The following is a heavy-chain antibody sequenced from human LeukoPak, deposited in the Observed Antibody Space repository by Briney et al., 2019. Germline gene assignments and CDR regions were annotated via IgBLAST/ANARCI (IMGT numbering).Heavy chain of an antibody. Sequence: SVKVSCKASGGTFSSYAISWVRQAPGQGLEWMGRIIPIFGTANYAQKFQGRVTITTDESTSTAYMELSSLRSVDTAVYYCARDQYDSSGYYYYWGQGTLVTVSS. D-gene: IGHD3-22*01. CDR2: IIPIFGTA. CDR3: ARDQYDSSGYYYY. CDR1: GGTFSSYA. V-gene: IGHV1-69*05. J-gene: IGHJ4*02.